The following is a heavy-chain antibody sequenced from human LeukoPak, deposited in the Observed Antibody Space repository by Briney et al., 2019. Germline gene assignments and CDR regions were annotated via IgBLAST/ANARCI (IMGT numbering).Heavy chain of an antibody. CDR2: ISSSGSTI. D-gene: IGHD1-14*01. J-gene: IGHJ4*02. CDR1: GFTFSSYG. CDR3: ARDRGTTSVFDY. Sequence: PGGSLRLSCAASGFTFSSYGMNWVRQAPGKGLEWVSYISSSGSTIYYADSVKGRFTISRDNAKNSLYLQMSSLRAEDTAVYYCARDRGTTSVFDYWGQGTLVTVSS. V-gene: IGHV3-48*03.